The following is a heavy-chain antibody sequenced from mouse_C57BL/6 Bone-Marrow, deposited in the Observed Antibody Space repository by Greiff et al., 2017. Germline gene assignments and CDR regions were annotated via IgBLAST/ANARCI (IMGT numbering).Heavy chain of an antibody. J-gene: IGHJ2*01. Sequence: EVKLVESGGGLVKPGGSLKLSCAASGFTFSSYAMSWVRQTPEKRLEWVATISDGGSYTYYPDNVKGRFTISRDNAKNNLYLQMSHLKSEDTAMYYCARSRFYDYWGQGTTLTVSS. V-gene: IGHV5-4*03. CDR1: GFTFSSYA. CDR3: ARSRFYDY. CDR2: ISDGGSYT.